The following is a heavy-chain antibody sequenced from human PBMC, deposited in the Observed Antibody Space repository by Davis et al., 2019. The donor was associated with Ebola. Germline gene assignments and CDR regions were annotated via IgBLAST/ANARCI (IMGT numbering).Heavy chain of an antibody. CDR1: GGSISSSSYY. CDR2: IYYSGST. V-gene: IGHV4-61*01. J-gene: IGHJ3*02. D-gene: IGHD3-22*01. CDR3: AREKYYYDSSGYYRGAFDI. Sequence: MPSETLSLTCTVSGGSISSSSYYWSWIRQPPGKGLEWIGYIYYSGSTNYNPSLKSRVTISVDTSKNQFSLKLSSVTAADTAVYYCAREKYYYDSSGYYRGAFDIWGQGTMVTVSS.